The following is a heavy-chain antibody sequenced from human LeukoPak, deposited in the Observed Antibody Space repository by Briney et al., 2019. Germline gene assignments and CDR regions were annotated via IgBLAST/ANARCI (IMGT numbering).Heavy chain of an antibody. V-gene: IGHV3-23*01. CDR2: ISGSGGST. Sequence: GGSLRLSCAASGFTFSSYAMSWVRQAPGKGLELVSAISGSGGSTYYADSVKGRFTISRDNSENTLYLQMNSLRAEDTAVYYCAKDRGYSSGWYSRIFDYWGQGTLVTVSS. CDR1: GFTFSSYA. D-gene: IGHD6-19*01. J-gene: IGHJ4*02. CDR3: AKDRGYSSGWYSRIFDY.